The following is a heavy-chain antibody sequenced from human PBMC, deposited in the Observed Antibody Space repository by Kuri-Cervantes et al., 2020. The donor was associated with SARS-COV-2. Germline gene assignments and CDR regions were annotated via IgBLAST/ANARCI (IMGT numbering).Heavy chain of an antibody. Sequence: ESLKISCAVSGYSISISTGDYWGWIRQPPGKGLEWIGNVYPNGDTYGNPSLRSRLTMLVDLSKNQFSLNLSSVTAADTAVYYCATIYSGSYYYWGQGTLVTVSS. J-gene: IGHJ4*02. D-gene: IGHD1-26*01. CDR2: VYPNGDT. CDR3: ATIYSGSYYY. CDR1: GYSISISTGDY. V-gene: IGHV4-38-2*01.